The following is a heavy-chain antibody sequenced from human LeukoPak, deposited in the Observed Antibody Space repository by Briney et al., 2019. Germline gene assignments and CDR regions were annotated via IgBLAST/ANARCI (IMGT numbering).Heavy chain of an antibody. Sequence: ASVKVSCKASGYTFTGYYMHWVRQAPGQGLEWMGWINPNSGGTNYAQKFQGRVTMTRDTSISTAYMELSRLRSDDTAVYYCARGTGYYDFRSGYYFGAFDIWGQGTMVTVSS. V-gene: IGHV1-2*02. D-gene: IGHD3-3*01. CDR3: ARGTGYYDFRSGYYFGAFDI. J-gene: IGHJ3*02. CDR2: INPNSGGT. CDR1: GYTFTGYY.